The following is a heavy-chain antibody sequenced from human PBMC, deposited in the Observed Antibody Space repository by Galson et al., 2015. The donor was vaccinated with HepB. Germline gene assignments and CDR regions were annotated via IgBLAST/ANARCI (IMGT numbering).Heavy chain of an antibody. D-gene: IGHD3-10*02. CDR3: SRGHLFGVI. CDR2: IRNKAYGETT. Sequence: SLRLSCAGSGFTFGDYSLNWFRQAPGKGLEWVGFIRNKAYGETTQCAASVKGRFTISRDDSKSIAYLQMDSLKTEDTAVYFCSRGHLFGVIWGQGTLVTVSS. V-gene: IGHV3-49*03. J-gene: IGHJ4*02. CDR1: GFTFGDYS.